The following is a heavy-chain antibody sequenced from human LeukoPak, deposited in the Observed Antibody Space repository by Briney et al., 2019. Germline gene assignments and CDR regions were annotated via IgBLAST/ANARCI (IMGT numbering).Heavy chain of an antibody. CDR2: IYYSGST. Sequence: SETLSLTCTVSGGSISSYYWSWIRQPPGKGLEWIGYIYYSGSTNYNPSLKSRVTISVDTSKNQFSLKLSSVTAAGTAVYYCARDQGSGYDSEYYYYGMDVWGQGTTVTVSS. CDR1: GGSISSYY. J-gene: IGHJ6*02. CDR3: ARDQGSGYDSEYYYYGMDV. D-gene: IGHD5-12*01. V-gene: IGHV4-59*01.